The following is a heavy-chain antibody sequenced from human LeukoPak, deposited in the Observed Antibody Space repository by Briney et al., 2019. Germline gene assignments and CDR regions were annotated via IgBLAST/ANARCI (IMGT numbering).Heavy chain of an antibody. V-gene: IGHV3-48*01. CDR3: ARDVGAGDY. CDR1: GFTFSSYS. CDR2: ITASGTAM. Sequence: GSLRLSCAASGFTFSSYSMNWVRQAPGKGLEWVSHITASGTAMFYADSVKGRFTISRDNAKNSLYLQMNSLRVEDSAVYYCARDVGAGDYWGQGTLVTVSS. J-gene: IGHJ4*02. D-gene: IGHD1-26*01.